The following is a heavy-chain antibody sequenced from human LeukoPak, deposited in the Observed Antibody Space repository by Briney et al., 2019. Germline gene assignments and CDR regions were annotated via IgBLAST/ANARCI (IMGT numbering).Heavy chain of an antibody. CDR2: IYYSGST. J-gene: IGHJ4*02. CDR1: GGSISSSSYY. Sequence: SETLSLTCTVSGGSISSSSYYWGWIRQPPGKGLEWIGSIYYSGSTYYNPSLKSRVTISVDTSKNQFSLKLSSVTAADTAVYYCARIYYDTLTGYYTFDYWGQGTLVTVSS. CDR3: ARIYYDTLTGYYTFDY. V-gene: IGHV4-39*07. D-gene: IGHD3-9*01.